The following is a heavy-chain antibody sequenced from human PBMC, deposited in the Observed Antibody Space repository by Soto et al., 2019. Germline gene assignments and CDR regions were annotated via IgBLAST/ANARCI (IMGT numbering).Heavy chain of an antibody. Sequence: GASVKVSCKASGDTFSRNGVSWVRQAPGQGLDWMGGIIPIFGSAKYAQKFQGIVTITADESTSTAYMELRSLRSDDTAVYFCARAVGMYYFASWGQGTLVTVPS. J-gene: IGHJ4*02. CDR2: IIPIFGSA. CDR3: ARAVGMYYFAS. CDR1: GDTFSRNG. V-gene: IGHV1-69*13.